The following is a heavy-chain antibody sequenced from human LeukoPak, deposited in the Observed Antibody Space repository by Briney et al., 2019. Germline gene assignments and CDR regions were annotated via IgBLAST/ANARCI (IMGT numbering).Heavy chain of an antibody. V-gene: IGHV4-59*08. CDR3: ARHGPIQYPYYFDY. CDR1: GGSISSYY. CDR2: IYYSGST. Sequence: SETLSLTCTVSGGSISSYYWSWIRQPPGKGLEWIGYIYYSGSTNYNPSLKSRVTISVDTSKNQFSLKLSSVTAADTAVYYCARHGPIQYPYYFDYWGQGTLVTVSS. J-gene: IGHJ4*02. D-gene: IGHD4-11*01.